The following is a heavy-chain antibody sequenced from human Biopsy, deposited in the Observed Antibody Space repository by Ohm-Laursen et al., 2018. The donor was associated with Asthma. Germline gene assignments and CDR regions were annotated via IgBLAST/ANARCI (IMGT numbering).Heavy chain of an antibody. Sequence: SETLSLTCIVSGVSIRSYYWTWIRQPPGKGLEWIGNIHYSGSTYSNPSLKSRVTISVDTSKKQISLRLSSVIATDTAVYYCAGFCSGGNCHDHWGQGTLVTVSS. V-gene: IGHV4-59*01. CDR2: IHYSGST. CDR1: GVSIRSYY. CDR3: AGFCSGGNCHDH. J-gene: IGHJ4*02. D-gene: IGHD2-15*01.